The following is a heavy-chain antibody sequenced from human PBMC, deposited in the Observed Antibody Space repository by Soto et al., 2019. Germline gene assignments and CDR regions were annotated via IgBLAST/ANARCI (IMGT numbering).Heavy chain of an antibody. CDR3: ASATVPLEEWELTFDY. V-gene: IGHV1-69*12. Sequence: QVQLVQSGAEVKKPGSSVKVSCKASGGTFSSYAISWVRQAPGQGLEWMGGIIPIFGAANYAQKFQGRVTITAHDSTSTAYMELSSLRSEDTAVYYCASATVPLEEWELTFDYWGQGTLVTVSS. D-gene: IGHD1-26*01. CDR2: IIPIFGAA. CDR1: GGTFSSYA. J-gene: IGHJ4*02.